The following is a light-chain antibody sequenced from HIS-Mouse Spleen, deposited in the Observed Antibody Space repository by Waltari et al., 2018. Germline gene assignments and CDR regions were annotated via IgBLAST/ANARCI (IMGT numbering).Light chain of an antibody. V-gene: IGLV2-14*03. Sequence: QSALTQPASVSGSPGQSITIPCTGPISEVGGYNYFPWYQQPPGKAPKLMIYDVSNRPSGVSNRFSGSKSGNTASLTISGLQAEDEADYYCSSYTSSSTYVFGTGTKVTVL. CDR3: SSYTSSSTYV. CDR1: ISEVGGYNY. J-gene: IGLJ1*01. CDR2: DVS.